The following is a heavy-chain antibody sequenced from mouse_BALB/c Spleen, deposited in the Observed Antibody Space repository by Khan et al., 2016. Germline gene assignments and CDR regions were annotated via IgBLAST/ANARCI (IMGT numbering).Heavy chain of an antibody. Sequence: EVELVESGGGLVKPGGSLKLSCAASGCAFSSYDMSWVRQTPEKRLEWVAYISSGGGSTYYPDTVKGRFTISRDNAKNTLYLQMSSLKSEDTAMYYCARHHYGIIYCAMDYWGQGTSVTVSS. J-gene: IGHJ4*01. CDR2: ISSGGGST. CDR3: ARHHYGIIYCAMDY. V-gene: IGHV5-12-1*01. D-gene: IGHD1-1*02. CDR1: GCAFSSYD.